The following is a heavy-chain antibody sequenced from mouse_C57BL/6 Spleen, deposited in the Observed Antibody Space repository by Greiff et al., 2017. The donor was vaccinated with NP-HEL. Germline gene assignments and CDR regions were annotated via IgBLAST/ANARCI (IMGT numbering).Heavy chain of an antibody. J-gene: IGHJ2*01. D-gene: IGHD3-1*01. CDR3: AREGSLASPDY. Sequence: LVESGGGLVKPGGSLKLSCAASGFTFSSYAMSWVRQTPEKRLEWVATISDGGSYTYYPDNVKGRFTISRDNAKNNLYLQMSHLKSEDTAMYYCAREGSLASPDYWGQGTTLTVSS. CDR1: GFTFSSYA. V-gene: IGHV5-4*01. CDR2: ISDGGSYT.